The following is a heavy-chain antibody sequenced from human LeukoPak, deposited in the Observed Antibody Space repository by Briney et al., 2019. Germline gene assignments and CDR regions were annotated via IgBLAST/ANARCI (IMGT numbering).Heavy chain of an antibody. V-gene: IGHV3-48*02. D-gene: IGHD1-26*01. J-gene: IGHJ4*02. CDR3: VRGSSGSYDPGY. CDR2: ISSSSRPI. Sequence: GGSLRLSCAASGFTFSSYSMNWVRQAPGKGLEWVSYISSSSRPIYYADSMKGRFTISRDNAKNSLYLQMDGLRDEDTAVYYCVRGSSGSYDPGYWGQGTLVTVSS. CDR1: GFTFSSYS.